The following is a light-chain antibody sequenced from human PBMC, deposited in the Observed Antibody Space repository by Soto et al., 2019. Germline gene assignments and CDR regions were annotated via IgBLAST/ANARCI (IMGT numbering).Light chain of an antibody. CDR1: SSDVGGYNY. J-gene: IGLJ1*01. CDR3: SSYAGSNNFV. CDR2: EVS. Sequence: QSVLTHPPSASGSPGQSVTISCTGTSSDVGGYNYVSWYQQHPGKAPKLMIYEVSERPSGVPDRFSGSKSSNTASLTVSGLQAEDAADYYCSSYAGSNNFVFGTGTKVTVL. V-gene: IGLV2-8*01.